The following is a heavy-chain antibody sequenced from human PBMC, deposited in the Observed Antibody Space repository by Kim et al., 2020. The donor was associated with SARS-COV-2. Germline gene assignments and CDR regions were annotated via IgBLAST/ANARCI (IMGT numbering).Heavy chain of an antibody. J-gene: IGHJ2*01. V-gene: IGHV4-59*01. CDR3: ARDPRGWLQPTAYWYFDL. CDR2: IYYSGST. Sequence: SETLSHTCTVSGGSISSYYWSWIRQPPGKGLEWIGYIYYSGSTNYNPSLKSRVTISVDTSKNQFSLKLSSVTAADTAVYYYARDPRGWLQPTAYWYFDLWGRGTLVTVSS. CDR1: GGSISSYY. D-gene: IGHD5-12*01.